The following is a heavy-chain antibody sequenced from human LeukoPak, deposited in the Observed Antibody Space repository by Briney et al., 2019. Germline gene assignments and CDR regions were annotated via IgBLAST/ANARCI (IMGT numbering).Heavy chain of an antibody. CDR1: GFTFSSYA. J-gene: IGHJ6*04. CDR3: AELGITMIGGV. CDR2: IIGSGSST. V-gene: IGHV3-23*01. D-gene: IGHD3-10*02. Sequence: GGSLRLSCAASGFTFSSYAMAWVRQAPEKGLEWVSAIIGSGSSTYYADSVKGRFTISRDNSKNTLYLQMNSLRAEDTAVYYCAELGITMIGGVWGKGTTVTISS.